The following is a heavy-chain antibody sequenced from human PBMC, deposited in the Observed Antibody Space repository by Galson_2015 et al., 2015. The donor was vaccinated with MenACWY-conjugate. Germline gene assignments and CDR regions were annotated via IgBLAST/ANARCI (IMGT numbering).Heavy chain of an antibody. CDR2: IIAYHGNT. CDR3: ARGYLLVILRSLNFFDY. V-gene: IGHV1-18*01. Sequence: SVKVSCKASGYTFTSYGISWVRQAPGHGLEWLGWIIAYHGNTNYAQKLQGRVTMTTDTSTRIAYMELRSLSSDDTAVYYCARGYLLVILRSLNFFDYCGQGPLVTVSS. D-gene: IGHD3-9*01. CDR1: GYTFTSYG. J-gene: IGHJ4*02.